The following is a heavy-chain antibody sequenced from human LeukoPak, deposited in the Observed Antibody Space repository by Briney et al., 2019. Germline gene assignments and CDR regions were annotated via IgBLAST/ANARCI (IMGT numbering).Heavy chain of an antibody. CDR3: ARVGFYDSSGYLHYYFDY. D-gene: IGHD3-22*01. Sequence: PSQTLSLTCAISGDSVSSNSAAWNWIRQSPSRGLEWLGRTYYRSKWYNDYAVSVKSRITINPDTSKNQFSLQLNSVTPEDTAVYYCARVGFYDSSGYLHYYFDYWGQGTLVTVSS. V-gene: IGHV6-1*01. J-gene: IGHJ4*02. CDR1: GDSVSSNSAA. CDR2: TYYRSKWYN.